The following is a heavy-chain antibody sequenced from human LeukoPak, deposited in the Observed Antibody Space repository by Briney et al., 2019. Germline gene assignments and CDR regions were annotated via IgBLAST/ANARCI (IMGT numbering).Heavy chain of an antibody. J-gene: IGHJ4*02. CDR3: ARRGRGVASGYDY. D-gene: IGHD3-3*01. CDR2: IIPIFGTA. Sequence: SVKVSCKASGGTFSSYAISWVRQAPGQGLEWMGGIIPIFGTANYAQKFQGRVTMTTDTSTSTAYMELRSLRSDDTAVYYCARRGRGVASGYDYWGQGTLVTVSS. CDR1: GGTFSSYA. V-gene: IGHV1-69*05.